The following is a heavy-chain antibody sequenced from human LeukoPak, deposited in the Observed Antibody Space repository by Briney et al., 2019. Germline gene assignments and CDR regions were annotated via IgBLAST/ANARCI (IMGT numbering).Heavy chain of an antibody. J-gene: IGHJ4*02. CDR3: AKGGHYSSFDY. V-gene: IGHV3-23*01. Sequence: GGSLRLSCADSGLTFRNYAMTWVRQAPGKGLEWVSTISGDGTDTYYVDSVRGRFTISRDNSKNTLNLQMNSLRAEDTAVYYCAKGGHYSSFDYWGQGTLVTVSS. CDR1: GLTFRNYA. CDR2: ISGDGTDT. D-gene: IGHD1-26*01.